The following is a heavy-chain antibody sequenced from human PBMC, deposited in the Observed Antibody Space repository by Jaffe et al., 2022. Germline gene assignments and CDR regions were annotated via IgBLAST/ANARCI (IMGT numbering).Heavy chain of an antibody. J-gene: IGHJ5*02. CDR3: ARDLASILTGYYKGRTYNWFDP. V-gene: IGHV1-46*01. D-gene: IGHD3-9*01. Sequence: QVQLVQSGAEVKKPGASVKVSCKASGYTFTSYYMHWVRQAPGQGLEWMGIINPSGGSTSYAQKFQGRVTMTRDTSTSTVYMELSSLRSEDTAVYYCARDLASILTGYYKGRTYNWFDPWGQGTLVTVSS. CDR1: GYTFTSYY. CDR2: INPSGGST.